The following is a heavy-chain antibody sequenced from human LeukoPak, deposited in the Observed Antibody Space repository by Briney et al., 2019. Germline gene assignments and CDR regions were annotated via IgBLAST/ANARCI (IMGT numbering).Heavy chain of an antibody. D-gene: IGHD6-19*01. V-gene: IGHV4-34*01. Sequence: PSETLSLTCAVYGGSFSGYYWSWIRQPPGKGLEWIGEINHSGSTNYNPSLKSRVTISVDTSKNQFSLKLSSVTAADTAVYYCARGNRIAVAARDYHYYGMDVWGQGTTVTVSS. CDR3: ARGNRIAVAARDYHYYGMDV. J-gene: IGHJ6*02. CDR1: GGSFSGYY. CDR2: INHSGST.